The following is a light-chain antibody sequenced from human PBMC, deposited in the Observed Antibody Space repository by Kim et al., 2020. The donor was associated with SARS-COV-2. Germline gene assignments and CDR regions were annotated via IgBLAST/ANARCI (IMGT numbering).Light chain of an antibody. J-gene: IGLJ2*01. CDR1: KLGDKY. V-gene: IGLV3-1*01. CDR2: QDS. CDR3: QAWDSSTVV. Sequence: SVSPGQTASITCSGDKLGDKYACWYQQKPGQSPVLVIYQDSKRHAGIPERFSGSNSGNTATLTISGTQAMDEADYYCQAWDSSTVVFGGGTQLTVL.